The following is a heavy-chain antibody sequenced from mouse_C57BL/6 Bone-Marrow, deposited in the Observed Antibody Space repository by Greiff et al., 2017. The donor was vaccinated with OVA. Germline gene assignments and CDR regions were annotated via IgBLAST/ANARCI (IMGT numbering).Heavy chain of an antibody. CDR1: GYAFSSYW. CDR2: IYPGDGDT. CDR3: ARGIYDGYYDFDY. Sequence: VQLQQSGAELVKPGASVKISCKASGYAFSSYWMNWVKQRPGKGLEWIGQIYPGDGDTNYNGKFKGKATLTADKSSSTAYMQLSSLTSEASAVYVCARGIYDGYYDFDYWGQGTTLTVSS. V-gene: IGHV1-80*01. D-gene: IGHD2-3*01. J-gene: IGHJ2*01.